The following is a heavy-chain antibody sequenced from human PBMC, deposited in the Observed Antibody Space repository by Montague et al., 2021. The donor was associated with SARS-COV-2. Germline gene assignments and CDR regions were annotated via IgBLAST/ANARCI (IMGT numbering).Heavy chain of an antibody. CDR2: ISYDGSNK. CDR3: ARTSKPYYYDSSGYRD. Sequence: SLRLSCAASGFTFSSYAMHWVRQAPGKGLEWVAVISYDGSNKYYADSVKGRFTIPRDNSKNTLYLRMNSLRAEDTAVYYCARTSKPYYYDSSGYRDWGQGTLVTVSS. V-gene: IGHV3-30-3*01. CDR1: GFTFSSYA. J-gene: IGHJ4*02. D-gene: IGHD3-22*01.